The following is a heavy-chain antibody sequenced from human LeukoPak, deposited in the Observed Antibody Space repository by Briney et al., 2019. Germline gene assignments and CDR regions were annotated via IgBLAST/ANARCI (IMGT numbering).Heavy chain of an antibody. V-gene: IGHV1-18*01. CDR3: TRASFDH. Sequence: ASLKLSCKAAGYTFSPFGSNWLRQAPGQRPEWMGWISTYNGNTKYALKFQDRVTLTRDTSTTTAYMELRSLTSDDRAVYYCTRASFDHWGQGTLVIVSS. J-gene: IGHJ4*02. CDR2: ISTYNGNT. CDR1: GYTFSPFG.